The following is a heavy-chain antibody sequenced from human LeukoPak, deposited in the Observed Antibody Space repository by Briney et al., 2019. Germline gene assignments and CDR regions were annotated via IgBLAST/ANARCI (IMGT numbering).Heavy chain of an antibody. CDR1: GFSFSTYE. CDR2: ISASGTLT. Sequence: GGSLRLSCAASGFSFSTYEMNWVRQAPGKGLEWISYISASGTLTHYADSVEGRFAISRDNAKNSLYLQMNSLRAEDTAVYYCAKDPYDFWSGYYRYYFDYWGQGTLVTVSS. V-gene: IGHV3-48*03. D-gene: IGHD3-3*01. J-gene: IGHJ4*02. CDR3: AKDPYDFWSGYYRYYFDY.